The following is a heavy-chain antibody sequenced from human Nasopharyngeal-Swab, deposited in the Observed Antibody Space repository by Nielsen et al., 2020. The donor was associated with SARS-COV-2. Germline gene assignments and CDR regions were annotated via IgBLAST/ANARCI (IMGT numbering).Heavy chain of an antibody. CDR3: ARDLIRSGIAAAGTSGSFDY. CDR2: IKQDGSGK. D-gene: IGHD6-13*01. V-gene: IGHV3-7*01. J-gene: IGHJ4*02. Sequence: WIRQPPGKGLEWVANIKQDGSGKYYVDSVKGRFTISRDNAKNSLYLQMNSLRAEDTAVYYCARDLIRSGIAAAGTSGSFDYWGQGTLVTVSS.